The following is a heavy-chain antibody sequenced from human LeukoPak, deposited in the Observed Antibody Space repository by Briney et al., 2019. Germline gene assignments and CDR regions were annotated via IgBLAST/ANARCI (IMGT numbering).Heavy chain of an antibody. J-gene: IGHJ4*02. D-gene: IGHD6-19*01. V-gene: IGHV4-31*03. CDR1: GGSIGNGGYF. Sequence: SETLSLTCTVSGGSIGNGGYFWTWLRQYPGKGLEWIGYIYDGVTTYYNPSLKSRVAISLDRSKNQFSLNLTSATAADRAVYYCARERSSGWYRFWGQGILVAVSS. CDR2: IYDGVTT. CDR3: ARERSSGWYRF.